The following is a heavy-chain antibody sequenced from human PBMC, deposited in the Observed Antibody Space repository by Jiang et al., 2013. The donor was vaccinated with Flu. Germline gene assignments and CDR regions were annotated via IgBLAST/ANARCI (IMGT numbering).Heavy chain of an antibody. CDR3: ASGLRLHDFWSGYYMDY. Sequence: KSRVTISVDTSKNQFSLKLSSVTAADTAVYYCASGLRLHDFWSGYYMDYWGQGTLVTVSS. V-gene: IGHV4-30-2*05. J-gene: IGHJ4*02. D-gene: IGHD3-3*01.